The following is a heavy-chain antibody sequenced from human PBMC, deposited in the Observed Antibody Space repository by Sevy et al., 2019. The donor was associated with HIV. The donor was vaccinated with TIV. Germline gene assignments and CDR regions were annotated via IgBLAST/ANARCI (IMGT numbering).Heavy chain of an antibody. CDR3: ARDHLTSSSGFDY. CDR2: IYYTGTT. J-gene: IGHJ4*02. D-gene: IGHD6-6*01. V-gene: IGHV4-59*01. Sequence: SETLSLTCTVSGGSIRDYYWSWIRQPPGKGLEWLAYIYYTGTTTYNPSLGSRVTISVDTSKNQFSLKVSSVTAADTAVYYCARDHLTSSSGFDYWGQGTLVTVSS. CDR1: GGSIRDYY.